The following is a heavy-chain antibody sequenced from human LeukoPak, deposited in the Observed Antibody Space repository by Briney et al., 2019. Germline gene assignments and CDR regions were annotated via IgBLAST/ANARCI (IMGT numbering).Heavy chain of an antibody. J-gene: IGHJ4*02. CDR2: IYYSGNT. Sequence: SETLSLTCTVSGGSISNYYWSWIRQPPGKGLEWIGYIYYSGNTNYNPSLKSRVTISVDTSKNQYSLKLSSVTAADTAVYYCVRENYSSGWYGIIDYWGQGTLVTVSS. V-gene: IGHV4-59*12. D-gene: IGHD6-19*01. CDR1: GGSISNYY. CDR3: VRENYSSGWYGIIDY.